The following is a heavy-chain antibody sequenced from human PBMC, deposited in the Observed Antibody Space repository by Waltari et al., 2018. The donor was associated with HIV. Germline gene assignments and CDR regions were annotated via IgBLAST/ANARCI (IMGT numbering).Heavy chain of an antibody. J-gene: IGHJ5*02. CDR2: INPNSGST. CDR3: SYSSSNWFDP. Sequence: QVQLVQSGAEVKKPGASVKVSCKASGYTFTGYYMHWVRQAHGQGLELMGRINPNSGSTNYAHKFQSKVTMTKDTSISTAYMELSRLRSDDTAVYYCSYSSSNWFDPWGQGTLVTVSS. CDR1: GYTFTGYY. V-gene: IGHV1-2*06. D-gene: IGHD6-6*01.